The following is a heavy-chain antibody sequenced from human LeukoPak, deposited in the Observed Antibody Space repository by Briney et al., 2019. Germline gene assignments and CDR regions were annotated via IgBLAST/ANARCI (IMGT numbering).Heavy chain of an antibody. CDR2: ISSSSSYI. J-gene: IGHJ4*02. CDR1: GFTFSSYS. Sequence: PGGSLRLSCAASGFTFSSYSMNWVRQAPGKGLEWVSSISSSSSYIYYADSVKGRFTISRDNAKNSLYLQMNSLRAEDTAVYYCASGGAAAGLFDYWGQGTLVTVSS. D-gene: IGHD6-13*01. V-gene: IGHV3-21*01. CDR3: ASGGAAAGLFDY.